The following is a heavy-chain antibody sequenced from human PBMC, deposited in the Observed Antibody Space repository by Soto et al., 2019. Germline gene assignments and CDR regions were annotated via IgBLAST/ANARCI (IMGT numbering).Heavy chain of an antibody. CDR3: AAAYYYDSSGYAFDI. V-gene: IGHV1-58*02. CDR1: GFTFTSSA. J-gene: IGHJ3*02. D-gene: IGHD3-22*01. Sequence: ASVKVSCKASGFTFTSSAMQWVRQARGQRLEWIGWIVVGSGNTNYAQKFQERVTITRDMSTSTAYMELSSLRSEDTAVYYCAAAYYYDSSGYAFDIWGQGTMVTVSS. CDR2: IVVGSGNT.